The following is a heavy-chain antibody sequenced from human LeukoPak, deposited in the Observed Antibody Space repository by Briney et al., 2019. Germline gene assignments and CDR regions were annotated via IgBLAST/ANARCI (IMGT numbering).Heavy chain of an antibody. J-gene: IGHJ4*02. Sequence: GRSLRLSCAASGFTFSSYGMHWVRQAPGKGLEWVAVISYDGSNKYYADSVKGRFTISRDNAKNSLYLQMNSLRAEDTAVYYCLRGNSYTLYWGPGTLVTVSS. CDR3: LRGNSYTLY. CDR2: ISYDGSNK. CDR1: GFTFSSYG. D-gene: IGHD5-18*01. V-gene: IGHV3-30*03.